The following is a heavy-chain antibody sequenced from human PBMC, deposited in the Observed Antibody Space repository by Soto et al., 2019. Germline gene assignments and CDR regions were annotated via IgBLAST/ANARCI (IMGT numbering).Heavy chain of an antibody. V-gene: IGHV1-3*01. CDR1: GFTFTSYA. CDR2: INAANCDT. Sequence: QVHLVQSGAEVKKPGASVKVSCKASGFTFTSYALHWVRQAPGHRLEWLGWINAANCDTMYSQKFQGRVTIIRDTSASTAYMDLSSLKSEDTAVYYCARDPRIGYYDYWGQGTLVTVSS. J-gene: IGHJ4*02. CDR3: ARDPRIGYYDY.